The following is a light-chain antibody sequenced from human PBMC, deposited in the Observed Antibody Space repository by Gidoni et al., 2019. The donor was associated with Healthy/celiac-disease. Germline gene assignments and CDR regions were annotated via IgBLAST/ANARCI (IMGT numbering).Light chain of an antibody. CDR3: LQDYNYPWT. V-gene: IGKV1-6*01. CDR1: QGIRND. CDR2: ASS. Sequence: AIQMTQAPSSLSASVGDRVTITCRASQGIRNDLGWYQQKPRKAPKLLLYASSSLQSGVPSRFSGSGSGTDFTITISSLQPEDFATYYCLQDYNYPWTFGQGTKVEIK. J-gene: IGKJ1*01.